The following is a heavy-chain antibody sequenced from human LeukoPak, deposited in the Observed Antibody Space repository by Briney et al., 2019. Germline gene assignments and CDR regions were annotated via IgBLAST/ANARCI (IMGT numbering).Heavy chain of an antibody. D-gene: IGHD6-19*01. Sequence: ASVKVSCKASGGTFSSYAISWVRQAPGQGLEWMGGIIPIFGTANYAQKFQGRVTMTRNTSISTAYMELSSLRSEDTAVYYCARGSGIAVIWGQGTLVTVSS. V-gene: IGHV1-69*05. J-gene: IGHJ4*02. CDR2: IIPIFGTA. CDR3: ARGSGIAVI. CDR1: GGTFSSYA.